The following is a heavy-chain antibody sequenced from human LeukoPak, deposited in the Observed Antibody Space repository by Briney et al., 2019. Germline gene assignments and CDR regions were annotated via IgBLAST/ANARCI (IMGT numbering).Heavy chain of an antibody. V-gene: IGHV4-59*08. D-gene: IGHD5-12*01. J-gene: IGHJ6*02. CDR1: GASLSSYY. CDR3: ARREGSHYSVDI. Sequence: SETLSLTCTVSGASLSSYYWSWIRLPPGKGLEWIGSIYYSGVTNFNPSLKRRIAMSVDTSRNLFSLKLSSVTAADTAVYYCARREGSHYSVDIWGQGTMVTVSS. CDR2: IYYSGVT.